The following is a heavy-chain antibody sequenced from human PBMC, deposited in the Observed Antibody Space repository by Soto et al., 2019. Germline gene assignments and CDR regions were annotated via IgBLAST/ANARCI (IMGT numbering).Heavy chain of an antibody. CDR2: INHSGST. J-gene: IGHJ4*02. V-gene: IGHV4-34*01. Sequence: SETLSLTCAVYGGSISGYYWSWIRQPPGKGLEWIGEINHSGSTNYNPSLKSRVTISVDTSKNQFSLKLSSVTAADTAVYYFARGARPISSFDYWGQGTLVTVSS. CDR1: GGSISGYY. D-gene: IGHD6-6*01. CDR3: ARGARPISSFDY.